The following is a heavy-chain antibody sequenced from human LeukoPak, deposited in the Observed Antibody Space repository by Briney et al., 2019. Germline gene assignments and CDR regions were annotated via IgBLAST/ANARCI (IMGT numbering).Heavy chain of an antibody. Sequence: GSLRLSCAASGFTFSSYWMSWIRQPPGKGLEWIGEINHSGSTNYNPSLKSRVTISVDTSKNQFSLKLSSVTAADTAVYYCARGYCSSTSCYEDYWGQGTLVTVSS. CDR2: INHSGST. V-gene: IGHV4-34*01. J-gene: IGHJ4*02. CDR1: GFTFSSYW. D-gene: IGHD2-2*01. CDR3: ARGYCSSTSCYEDY.